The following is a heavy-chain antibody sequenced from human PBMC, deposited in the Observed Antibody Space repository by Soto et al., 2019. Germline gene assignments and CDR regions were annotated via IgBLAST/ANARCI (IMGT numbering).Heavy chain of an antibody. D-gene: IGHD2-15*01. CDR3: ARDRVGWNPDGYCSGGSCYSIIGP. Sequence: QVQLVQSGAEVKKPGSSVKVSCKASGGTFSSYAISWVRQAPGQGLEWMGGIIPIFGTANYAQKFQGRVXXPADESTSTAXXEXSXXRSEDTAVYYCARDRVGWNPDGYCSGGSCYSIIGPWGQGTLVTVSS. V-gene: IGHV1-69*12. CDR2: IIPIFGTA. CDR1: GGTFSSYA. J-gene: IGHJ5*02.